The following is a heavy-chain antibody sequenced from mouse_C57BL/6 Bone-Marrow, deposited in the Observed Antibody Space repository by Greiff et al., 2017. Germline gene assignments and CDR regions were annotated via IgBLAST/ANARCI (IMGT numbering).Heavy chain of an antibody. CDR3: ARGGWLLPYWYFDV. CDR2: ISSGSSTI. D-gene: IGHD2-3*01. CDR1: GFTFSDYG. J-gene: IGHJ1*03. Sequence: EVKVVESGGGLVKPGGSLKLSCAASGFTFSDYGMHWVRQAPEKGLEWVAYISSGSSTIYYADTVKGRFTISRDNAKNTLFLQMTSLRSEDTAMYYCARGGWLLPYWYFDVGGTGTTVTVSS. V-gene: IGHV5-17*01.